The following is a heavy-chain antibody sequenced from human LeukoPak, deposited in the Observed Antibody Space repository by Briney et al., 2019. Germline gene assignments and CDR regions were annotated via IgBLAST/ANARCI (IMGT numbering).Heavy chain of an antibody. CDR2: ISAYNGNT. J-gene: IGHJ4*02. CDR1: GYTFTSYG. V-gene: IGHV1-18*01. CDR3: ARDGIEDTVMVTVKIDY. Sequence: GASVKVSCKASGYTFTSYGISWVRQAPGQGLEWMGWISAYNGNTDYAQKFQDRVTMTTDTSTSTAYMELRSLRSDDTAAYYCARDGIEDTVMVTVKIDYWGQGTLVTVSS. D-gene: IGHD5-18*01.